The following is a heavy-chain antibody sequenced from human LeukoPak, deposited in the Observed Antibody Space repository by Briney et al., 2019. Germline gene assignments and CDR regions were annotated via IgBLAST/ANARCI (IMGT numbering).Heavy chain of an antibody. J-gene: IGHJ6*04. V-gene: IGHV4-59*01. CDR3: ARGHYASGSYYMDV. CDR2: IYYTGST. CDR1: GGSISSYY. D-gene: IGHD3-10*01. Sequence: PSETLSLTCTVSGGSISSYYWSWIRLPPGKGLEWIGYIYYTGSTNNNPSLNSRGTISVDTSKNQFSLKLSSVTAADTAVYYCARGHYASGSYYMDVWGKGTTVTVSS.